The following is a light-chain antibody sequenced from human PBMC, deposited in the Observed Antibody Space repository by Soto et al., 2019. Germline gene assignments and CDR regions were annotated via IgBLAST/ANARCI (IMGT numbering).Light chain of an antibody. CDR2: GAS. V-gene: IGKV3-20*01. CDR3: QQYGGSSWT. J-gene: IGKJ1*01. CDR1: RSVSSY. Sequence: EIVLTQSPATLSLSPGESATLSCRASRSVSSYLAWYQQKPGQAPRLLIYGASSRATGIPDRFSGSGSGTVFTLTISRLEPEDFAVYYCQQYGGSSWTFGQGTKVDNK.